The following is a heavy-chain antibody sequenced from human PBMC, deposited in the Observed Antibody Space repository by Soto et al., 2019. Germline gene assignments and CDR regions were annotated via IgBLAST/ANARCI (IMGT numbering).Heavy chain of an antibody. CDR1: GFTFKTTA. V-gene: IGHV3-23*01. CDR3: ATPGLYYFDSTGTFDY. Sequence: GGSLRLSCAASGFTFKTTALSWVRQAPGKGLEWVATISGTGLSTYYADSMKSRFIISRDNSKSTLYLQMDTLRVEDTAVYYCATPGLYYFDSTGTFDYWGQGTLVTVSS. CDR2: ISGTGLST. D-gene: IGHD3-22*01. J-gene: IGHJ4*02.